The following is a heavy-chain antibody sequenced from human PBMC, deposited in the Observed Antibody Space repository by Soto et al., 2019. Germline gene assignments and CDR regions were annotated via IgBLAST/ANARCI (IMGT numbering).Heavy chain of an antibody. CDR1: GGSISSGGYY. CDR2: IYYSGST. V-gene: IGHV4-31*03. Sequence: SETLSLTCTVSGGSISSGGYYWSWIRQHPGKGLEWIGYIYYSGSTYYNPSLKSRVTISVDTSKNQFSLKLSSVTAADTAVYYCARAYVDTAMVFYYYGMDVWGQGTTVTVSS. J-gene: IGHJ6*02. CDR3: ARAYVDTAMVFYYYGMDV. D-gene: IGHD5-18*01.